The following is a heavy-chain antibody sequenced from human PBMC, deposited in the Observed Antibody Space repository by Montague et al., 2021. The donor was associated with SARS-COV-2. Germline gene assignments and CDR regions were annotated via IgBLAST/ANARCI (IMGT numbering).Heavy chain of an antibody. Sequence: SETLSLTCTVSGGSISSYYWCSILRPPRKGLEWFGYIYYSGSTHYNPSLKSRVTISVDTAKNQYSLQLRSVTAADTAVYYCAREPEYGDYFDYWGQGTLVTVSS. D-gene: IGHD1-14*01. CDR3: AREPEYGDYFDY. CDR1: GGSISSYY. CDR2: IYYSGST. V-gene: IGHV4-59*13. J-gene: IGHJ4*02.